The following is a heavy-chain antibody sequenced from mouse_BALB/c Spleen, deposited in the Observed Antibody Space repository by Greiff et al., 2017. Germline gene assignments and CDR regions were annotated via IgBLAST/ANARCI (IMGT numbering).Heavy chain of an antibody. CDR3: ARGQGYGSSYWYFDV. Sequence: EVHLVESGGGLVKPGGSLKLSCAASGFTFSSYAMSWVRQTPEKRLEWVASISSGGSTYYPDSVKGRFTISRDNPRNILYLQMSSLRSEDTAMYYCARGQGYGSSYWYFDVWGAGTTVTVSS. CDR2: ISSGGST. V-gene: IGHV5-6-5*01. D-gene: IGHD1-1*01. J-gene: IGHJ1*01. CDR1: GFTFSSYA.